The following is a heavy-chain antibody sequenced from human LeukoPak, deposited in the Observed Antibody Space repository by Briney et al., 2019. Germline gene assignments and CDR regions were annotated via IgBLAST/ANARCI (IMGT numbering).Heavy chain of an antibody. CDR3: ARDPIRIAVAGSLDY. D-gene: IGHD6-19*01. Sequence: ASVKVSCKTSGYTFTGYYMYWVRQAPGQGLEWMGWINPNSGVTNYVQKFQGRVTMTRDTSISTAYMELSRLRSDDTAVYYCARDPIRIAVAGSLDYWGQGTLVTVSS. V-gene: IGHV1-2*02. CDR1: GYTFTGYY. J-gene: IGHJ4*02. CDR2: INPNSGVT.